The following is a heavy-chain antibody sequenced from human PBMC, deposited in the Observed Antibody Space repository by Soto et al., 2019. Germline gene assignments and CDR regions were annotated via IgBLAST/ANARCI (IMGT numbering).Heavy chain of an antibody. Sequence: GGSLRLSCATSGVSFSNYAMSWVRQAPGKGLEWVAGISSSGYTYYVDSLKGRFTISRDNSKNTLYLQMNSLRAEDTAVYYCAKDLIDYSNSYFDYWGQGTLVTVSS. V-gene: IGHV3-23*01. CDR3: AKDLIDYSNSYFDY. CDR2: ISSSGYT. J-gene: IGHJ4*02. D-gene: IGHD4-4*01. CDR1: GVSFSNYA.